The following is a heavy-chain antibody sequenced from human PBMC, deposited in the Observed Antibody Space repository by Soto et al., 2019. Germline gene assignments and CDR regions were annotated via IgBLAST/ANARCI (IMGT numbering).Heavy chain of an antibody. V-gene: IGHV4-39*01. Sequence: SETLSLTCTVSGASISYGGFSWSWIRQPPGKGLEWIGSIYYSGSTYYNPSLKSRVTISVDTSKKQFSLKVNSVTAADRAVYFCARGRTSPGYHYYSDMDVCGQGTTVTVSS. J-gene: IGHJ6*01. CDR3: ARGRTSPGYHYYSDMDV. CDR1: GASISYGGFS. D-gene: IGHD1-7*01. CDR2: IYYSGST.